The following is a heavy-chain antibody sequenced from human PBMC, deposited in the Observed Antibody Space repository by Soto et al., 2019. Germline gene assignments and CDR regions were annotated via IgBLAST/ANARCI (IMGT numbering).Heavy chain of an antibody. V-gene: IGHV3-23*01. Sequence: EVQLLESGGGLAQPGGSLRLSCAASGFTFDNYAMSWVRQAPGKGLEWVAVISYSGGMTYYADSVRGRFTNSRDNSKNTLYLQMHSLRAEDTAVYYCARCYDTSGYPEIDACDLWGQGTMVTVSA. D-gene: IGHD3-22*01. CDR2: ISYSGGMT. CDR1: GFTFDNYA. CDR3: ARCYDTSGYPEIDACDL. J-gene: IGHJ3*01.